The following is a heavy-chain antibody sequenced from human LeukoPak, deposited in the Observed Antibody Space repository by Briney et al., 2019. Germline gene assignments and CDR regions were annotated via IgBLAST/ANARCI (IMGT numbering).Heavy chain of an antibody. D-gene: IGHD5-24*01. CDR2: INHSGST. CDR1: GGSISSSSYY. CDR3: ARLTIGDGYNLVYYYYYMDV. J-gene: IGHJ6*03. V-gene: IGHV4-39*07. Sequence: PSETLSLTCTVSGGSISSSSYYWSWIRQPPGKGLEWIGEINHSGSTNYNPSLKSRVTISVDTSKNQFSLKLSSVTAADTAVYYCARLTIGDGYNLVYYYYYMDVWGKGTTVTISS.